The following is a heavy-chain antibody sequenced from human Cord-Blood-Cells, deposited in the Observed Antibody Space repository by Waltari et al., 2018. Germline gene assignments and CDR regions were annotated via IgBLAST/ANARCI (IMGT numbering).Heavy chain of an antibody. CDR1: GGTFSSYA. J-gene: IGHJ3*02. D-gene: IGHD7-27*01. CDR3: ARDKSEAGDDAFDI. V-gene: IGHV1-69*01. Sequence: QVQLVQSGAEVKKPGSSVKVSCKASGGTFSSYAISWVRQAPGQGREWMGGISPIFGTANYAQKFQGRVTITADESTSTAYMELSSLRSEDTAVYYCARDKSEAGDDAFDIWGQGTMVTVSS. CDR2: ISPIFGTA.